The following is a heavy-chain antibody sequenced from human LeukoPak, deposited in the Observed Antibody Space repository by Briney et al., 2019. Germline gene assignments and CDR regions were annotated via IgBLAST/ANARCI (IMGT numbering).Heavy chain of an antibody. CDR1: GGSISSYY. V-gene: IGHV4-59*01. Sequence: SETLSLTCTVSGGSISSYYWSWIRQPPGKGLEWIGYIYYSGSTNYNPSLKSRVTISVDTSKNQFSLKLSSVTAADTAVYYCARGRYVYDSSGYHSFDYWGQGTLVTVFS. D-gene: IGHD3-22*01. J-gene: IGHJ4*02. CDR2: IYYSGST. CDR3: ARGRYVYDSSGYHSFDY.